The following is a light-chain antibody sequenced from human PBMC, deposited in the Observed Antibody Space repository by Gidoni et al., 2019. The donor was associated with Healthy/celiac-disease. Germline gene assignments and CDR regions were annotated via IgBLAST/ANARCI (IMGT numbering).Light chain of an antibody. J-gene: IGLJ1*01. CDR2: GNS. CDR3: QSYDSSLSGYV. CDR1: SSNIGAGYD. V-gene: IGLV1-40*01. Sequence: SVLTQPPSVSGATGQRVTISCTGSSSNIGAGYDVHWYQQLPGTAPKLLIYGNSNRPSGVPDRFSGSKSGPSASLAITGLQAEDEADYYCQSYDSSLSGYVFGTGTKVTVL.